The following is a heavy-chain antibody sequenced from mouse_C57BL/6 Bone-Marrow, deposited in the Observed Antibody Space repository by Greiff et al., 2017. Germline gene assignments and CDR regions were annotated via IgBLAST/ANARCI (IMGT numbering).Heavy chain of an antibody. J-gene: IGHJ1*01. Sequence: EVQLVESGGGLVQPGGSLSLSCAASGFTFTDYYMSWVRQPPGKALEWLGFIRNKANGYTTEYSASVKGRFTISRDNSQSILYLQMNARSAEDSATEYCASDNEYDSRFDVWGQGTTVTVSA. D-gene: IGHD2-4*01. V-gene: IGHV7-3*01. CDR1: GFTFTDYY. CDR2: IRNKANGYTT. CDR3: ASDNEYDSRFDV.